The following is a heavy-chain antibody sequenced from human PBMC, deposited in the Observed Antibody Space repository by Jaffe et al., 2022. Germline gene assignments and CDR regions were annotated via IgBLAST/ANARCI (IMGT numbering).Heavy chain of an antibody. Sequence: EVQLVESGGGLVQPGRSLRLSCAASGFTFDDYAMHWVRQAPGKGLEWVSGISWNSGSIGYADSVKGRFTISRDNAKNSLYLQMNSLRAEDTALYYCAKAHHSGYDSYFDYWGQGTLVTVSS. J-gene: IGHJ4*02. CDR1: GFTFDDYA. D-gene: IGHD5-12*01. CDR3: AKAHHSGYDSYFDY. CDR2: ISWNSGSI. V-gene: IGHV3-9*01.